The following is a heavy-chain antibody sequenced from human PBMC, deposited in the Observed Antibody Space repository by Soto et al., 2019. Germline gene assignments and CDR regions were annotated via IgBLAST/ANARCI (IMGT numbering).Heavy chain of an antibody. Sequence: GGSLRLSCEASGFTFSSYGMRWVRQAPGKGLEWVAVIWYDGSNKYYADSVKGRFTISRDNSKNTLYLQMNSLRAEDTAVYYCARDRAYYGSGSYLAYYYYYGMDVWGQGTTVTVSS. CDR3: ARDRAYYGSGSYLAYYYYYGMDV. D-gene: IGHD3-10*01. CDR2: IWYDGSNK. J-gene: IGHJ6*02. V-gene: IGHV3-33*01. CDR1: GFTFSSYG.